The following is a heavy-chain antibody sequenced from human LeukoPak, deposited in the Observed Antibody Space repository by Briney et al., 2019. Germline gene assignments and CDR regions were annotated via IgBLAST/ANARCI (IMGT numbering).Heavy chain of an antibody. CDR3: AHMAADMVRGSKNPDWFDP. CDR2: IYWDDDK. D-gene: IGHD3-10*01. J-gene: IGHJ5*02. Sequence: SGPTLVNPTQTLTLTCTFSGFSLSTSGVAVGWIRQPPGKALEWLALIYWDDDKRYSPSLKSRLTITKDTSKNRVVLTMTNMDPVDTATYYCAHMAADMVRGSKNPDWFDPWGQGTLVTVSS. V-gene: IGHV2-5*02. CDR1: GFSLSTSGVA.